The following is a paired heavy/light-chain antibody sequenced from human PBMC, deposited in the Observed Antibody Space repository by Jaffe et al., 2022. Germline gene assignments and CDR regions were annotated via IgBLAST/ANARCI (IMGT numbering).Heavy chain of an antibody. D-gene: IGHD3-9*01. CDR1: GFTFSSYS. CDR2: ISSSSSYI. J-gene: IGHJ5*02. CDR3: ARDYLTIYDILTEYNWFDP. Sequence: EVQLVESGGGLVKPGGSLRLSCAASGFTFSSYSMNWVRQAPGKGLEWVSSISSSSSYIYYADSVKGRFTISRDNAKNSLYLQMNSLRAEDTAVYYCARDYLTIYDILTEYNWFDPWGQGTLVTVSS. V-gene: IGHV3-21*01.
Light chain of an antibody. V-gene: IGKV4-1*01. Sequence: DIVMTQSPDSLAVSLGERATINCKSSQSVLYSSNNKNYLAWYQQKPGQPPKLLIYWASTRESGVPDRFSGSGSGTDFTLTISSLQAEDVAVYYCQQYYSTPPAFGGGTKVEIK. CDR1: QSVLYSSNNKNY. J-gene: IGKJ4*01. CDR3: QQYYSTPPA. CDR2: WAS.